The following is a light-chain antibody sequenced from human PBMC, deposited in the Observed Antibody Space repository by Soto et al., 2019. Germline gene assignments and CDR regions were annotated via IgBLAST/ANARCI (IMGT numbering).Light chain of an antibody. V-gene: IGLV1-44*01. CDR2: GNN. CDR3: AAWDGXLNNVL. J-gene: IGLJ2*01. CDR1: GSSIGTNT. Sequence: QSALTQPPSASGTPGQRVTISCSGGGSSIGTNTVNWYRQLPGTAPKLLIYGNNQRPSGVPDRFSGSKSGTSASLAISGLQSEDEAAYYCAAWDGXLNNVLFGGGTKVPVL.